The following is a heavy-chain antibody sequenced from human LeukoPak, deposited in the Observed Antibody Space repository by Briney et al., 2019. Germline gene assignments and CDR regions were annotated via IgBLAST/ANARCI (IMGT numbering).Heavy chain of an antibody. V-gene: IGHV4-4*07. CDR3: ARESRIVEGDGYHIDV. J-gene: IGHJ6*03. CDR1: GVSISGYY. CDR2: TYISRGT. D-gene: IGHD1-26*01. Sequence: SETLSLTCTVSGVSISGYYWSWIRQPAGKGLEWIGRTYISRGTTYNPSLRSRVIMSVDTSKNQFSLQLTSVTAADTAMYYCARESRIVEGDGYHIDVWGKGTTVTISS.